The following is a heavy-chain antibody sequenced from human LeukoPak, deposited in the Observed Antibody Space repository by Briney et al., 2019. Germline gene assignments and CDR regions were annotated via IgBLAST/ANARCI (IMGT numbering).Heavy chain of an antibody. CDR1: GFSFSSYW. Sequence: GGSLRLSCAASGFSFSSYWMHWVRQTPGEGLVWVSRNSGGSGTSHADSVKGRFTISRDNTKNTLYLQMNSLRAEDTAVYYCARWELSDHDAFDIWGQGTMVTVSS. J-gene: IGHJ3*02. CDR2: NSGGSGT. V-gene: IGHV3-74*01. D-gene: IGHD1-26*01. CDR3: ARWELSDHDAFDI.